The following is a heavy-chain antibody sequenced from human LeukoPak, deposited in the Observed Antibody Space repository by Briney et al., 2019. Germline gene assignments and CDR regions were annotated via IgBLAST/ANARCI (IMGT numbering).Heavy chain of an antibody. J-gene: IGHJ4*02. V-gene: IGHV4-39*01. D-gene: IGHD4-11*01. CDR1: GGSVSSTTYY. CDR3: ARSLTNSFDY. CDR2: INYSGST. Sequence: SETLSLTCTVSGGSVSSTTYYWSWIRQPPGKGLEWIASINYSGSTYYNPSLKSRVTISVGTSENQFSLKLSSVTAADTAVYYCARSLTNSFDYWGQGTLVTVSS.